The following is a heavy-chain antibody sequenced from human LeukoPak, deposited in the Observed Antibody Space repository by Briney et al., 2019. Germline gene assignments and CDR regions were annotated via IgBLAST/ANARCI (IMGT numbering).Heavy chain of an antibody. J-gene: IGHJ6*03. CDR1: GYTFTGYY. V-gene: IGHV1-2*06. D-gene: IGHD3-3*01. CDR2: INPNSGGT. CDR3: ARDSITIFGVVIPYYYYYYMDV. Sequence: ASVKVSCKASGYTFTGYYMHWVRQAPGQGLEWMGRINPNSGGTNYAQKFPGRVTMTRDTSISTAYMELSRLRSDDTAVYYCARDSITIFGVVIPYYYYYYMDVWGKGTTVTVSS.